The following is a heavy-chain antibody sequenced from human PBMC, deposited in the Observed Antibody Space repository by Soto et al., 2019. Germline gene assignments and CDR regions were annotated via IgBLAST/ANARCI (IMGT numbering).Heavy chain of an antibody. J-gene: IGHJ6*02. V-gene: IGHV2-5*02. CDR1: GLSVRTSEVG. Sequence: QITLKESGPTLVKPTQTLTLTCTFSGLSVRTSEVGVGWIRQPPGKALEWLAHIYWDDDKRYSPSLKNRLTITKETSRNQVVLTMTNMNPVDTSTYYCAHRRVKYAMDVRGQGITVTVSS. D-gene: IGHD6-13*01. CDR2: IYWDDDK. CDR3: AHRRVKYAMDV.